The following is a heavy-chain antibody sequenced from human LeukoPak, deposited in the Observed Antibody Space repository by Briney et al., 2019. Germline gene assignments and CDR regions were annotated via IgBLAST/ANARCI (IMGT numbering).Heavy chain of an antibody. CDR2: INSDGSGT. D-gene: IGHD1-26*01. Sequence: GGSLRLSCAASGFTFSSYWMYWVRQAPGKGLVWVSRINSDGSGTSYADSVKGRFTISRDNAKNSLYLQMNSLRAEDTAVYYCARWRLSGSSKFYYYYMDVWGKGTTVTVSS. CDR3: ARWRLSGSSKFYYYYMDV. CDR1: GFTFSSYW. J-gene: IGHJ6*03. V-gene: IGHV3-74*01.